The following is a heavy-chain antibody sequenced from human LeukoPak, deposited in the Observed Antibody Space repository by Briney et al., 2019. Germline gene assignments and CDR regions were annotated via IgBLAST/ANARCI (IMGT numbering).Heavy chain of an antibody. J-gene: IGHJ5*02. CDR3: ARLKPRYCSGGSCYSNWFDP. Sequence: SVKVSCKASGGTFSSYAISWVRQAPAQGLEWMGGIIPIFGTANYAQKFQGRVTITADESTSTAYMELGSLRSEDTAVYYCARLKPRYCSGGSCYSNWFDPWGEGTLVTVSS. CDR2: IIPIFGTA. CDR1: GGTFSSYA. D-gene: IGHD2-15*01. V-gene: IGHV1-69*01.